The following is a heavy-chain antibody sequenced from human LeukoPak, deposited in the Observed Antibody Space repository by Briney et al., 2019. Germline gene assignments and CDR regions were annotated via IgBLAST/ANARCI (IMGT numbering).Heavy chain of an antibody. Sequence: GGSLRLSCAASGFTFSSYSMNWVRQAPGKGLEWVSSISSSSSYIYYADSVKGRFTISRDNAKNSLYLQMNSLRAEDTAVYYCARDLENYDSSGYYGYWGQGTLVTVSS. CDR2: ISSSSSYI. J-gene: IGHJ4*02. CDR3: ARDLENYDSSGYYGY. D-gene: IGHD3-22*01. CDR1: GFTFSSYS. V-gene: IGHV3-21*01.